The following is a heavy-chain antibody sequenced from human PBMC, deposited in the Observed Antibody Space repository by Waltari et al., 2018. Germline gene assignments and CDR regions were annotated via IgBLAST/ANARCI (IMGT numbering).Heavy chain of an antibody. CDR2: ISSTSAYM. CDR1: GFVFSTYA. CDR3: ARRGPWAFDV. Sequence: EVQLVESGGGLVKPGGSLRLSCVGSGFVFSTYAMNWFRQSPGKGLAWVAYISSTSAYMVYADSVKGRFTISRDDAKNSLSLQMNTLRGEDTAVYYCARRGPWAFDVWGQGTVVTVSS. V-gene: IGHV3-21*01. J-gene: IGHJ3*01. D-gene: IGHD3-10*01.